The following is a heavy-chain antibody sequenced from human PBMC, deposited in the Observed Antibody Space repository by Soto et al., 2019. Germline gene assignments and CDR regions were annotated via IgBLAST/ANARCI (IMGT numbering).Heavy chain of an antibody. CDR2: IKSKTDGGTT. Sequence: GGSLRLSCAASGFTFSNAWMNWVRQAPWKGLEWVGRIKSKTDGGTTDYAAPVKGRFTISRDDSKNTLYLQMNSLKTEDTAVYYCTTIRGYSGYDYNGYWGQGTLVTVSS. CDR1: GFTFSNAW. D-gene: IGHD5-12*01. CDR3: TTIRGYSGYDYNGY. J-gene: IGHJ4*02. V-gene: IGHV3-15*07.